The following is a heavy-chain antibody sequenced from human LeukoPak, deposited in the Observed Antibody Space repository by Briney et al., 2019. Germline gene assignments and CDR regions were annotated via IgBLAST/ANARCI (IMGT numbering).Heavy chain of an antibody. V-gene: IGHV3-21*01. CDR2: ISSSSSYI. Sequence: GGSLRLSCAASGFTFSSYSMNGVRQAPGKGLDWVSSISSSSSYIYYADSVKGRFTISRDNAKNSLYLQMNSLRAEDTAVYYCARAAHYYDSSGYYLNWFDPWGQGTLVTVSS. CDR1: GFTFSSYS. D-gene: IGHD3-22*01. CDR3: ARAAHYYDSSGYYLNWFDP. J-gene: IGHJ5*02.